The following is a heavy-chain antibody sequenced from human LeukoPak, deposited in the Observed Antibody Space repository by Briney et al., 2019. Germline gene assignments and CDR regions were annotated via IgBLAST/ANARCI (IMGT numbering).Heavy chain of an antibody. CDR3: ARHASLRSPLVY. CDR2: VYYSGST. CDR1: GGSISSSSYY. D-gene: IGHD3-16*01. V-gene: IGHV4-39*01. J-gene: IGHJ1*01. Sequence: PSETLSLTCSGSGGSISSSSYYWGWIRQPPGKRLEWIGTVYYSGSTYYNPSLKSRVTISVDLSKNQFSLKLSSVTAAETAVYYCARHASLRSPLVYWGQGILVTVSS.